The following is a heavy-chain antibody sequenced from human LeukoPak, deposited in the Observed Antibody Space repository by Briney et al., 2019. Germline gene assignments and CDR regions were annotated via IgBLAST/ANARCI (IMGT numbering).Heavy chain of an antibody. V-gene: IGHV4-39*07. CDR2: IYYSGST. CDR1: GGSISSSSYY. J-gene: IGHJ4*02. D-gene: IGHD4-17*01. Sequence: SETLSLTCAVSGGSISSSSYYWGWIRQPPGKGLEWIGSIYYSGSTYYNPSLKSRVTISVDTSKNQFSLKLSSVTAADTAVYYCARGEITGYGDHYFDYWGQGTLVTVSS. CDR3: ARGEITGYGDHYFDY.